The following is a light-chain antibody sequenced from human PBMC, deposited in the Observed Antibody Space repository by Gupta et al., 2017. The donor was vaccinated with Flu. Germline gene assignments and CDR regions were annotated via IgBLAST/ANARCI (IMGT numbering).Light chain of an antibody. J-gene: IGKJ2*03. V-gene: IGKV3-15*01. CDR1: QSVSSN. CDR2: GAS. CDR3: QQHNNWHPDS. Sequence: EIVMTQSPATLSVSPGERATLSCRASQSVSSNLSWYQQKPGQAPRLLIYGASTRATGIPARFSGSGSGREFTLTISSLQSEDFAVYYCQQHNNWHPDSFGKGTKVEIK.